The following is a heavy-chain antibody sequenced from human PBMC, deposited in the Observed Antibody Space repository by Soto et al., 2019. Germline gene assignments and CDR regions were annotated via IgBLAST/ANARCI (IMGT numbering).Heavy chain of an antibody. D-gene: IGHD6-19*01. V-gene: IGHV4-34*01. CDR3: ARGRQWLDN. CDR1: GGSFRGYY. Sequence: QVQLQQWGAGLLKPSETLSLTCAVYGGSFRGYYWSWIRQPPGKGLEWIGEISHTGSTTYSPSLTSPVTISLDTSKNQFSLNLSSVTAADTAVYYCARGRQWLDNWGQGTLVTVSS. CDR2: ISHTGST. J-gene: IGHJ4*02.